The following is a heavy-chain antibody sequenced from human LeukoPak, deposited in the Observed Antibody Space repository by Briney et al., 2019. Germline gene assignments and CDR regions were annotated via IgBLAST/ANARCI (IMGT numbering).Heavy chain of an antibody. V-gene: IGHV3-48*01. CDR1: GLTFSTYR. D-gene: IGHD1-14*01. CDR2: ISSDSGAR. J-gene: IGHJ5*02. CDR3: ARATQPGFDP. Sequence: GGSLRLSCGASGLTFSTYRMNWLRQAPGKGLELVSYISSDSGARYYADSVKGRFTISTDNAKNSLYLQMNSLRAEDTAVYYCARATQPGFDPWGQGTLVTVSS.